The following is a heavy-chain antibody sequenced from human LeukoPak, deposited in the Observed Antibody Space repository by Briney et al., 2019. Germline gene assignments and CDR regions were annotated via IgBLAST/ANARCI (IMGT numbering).Heavy chain of an antibody. CDR2: ISYDGSNK. D-gene: IGHD3-10*01. J-gene: IGHJ4*02. V-gene: IGHV3-30*18. Sequence: GGSLRLSCAASGFTFSSYSMHWVRQAPGKGLEWVAVISYDGSNKYYADSVKGRFTISRDNSKNTLYLQMNSLRAEDTAVYYCAKDQGGYYYGSGSYYPPHFDYWGQGTLVTVSS. CDR1: GFTFSSYS. CDR3: AKDQGGYYYGSGSYYPPHFDY.